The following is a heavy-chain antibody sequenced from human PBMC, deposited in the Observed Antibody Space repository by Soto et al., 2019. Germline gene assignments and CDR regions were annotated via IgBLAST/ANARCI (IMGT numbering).Heavy chain of an antibody. V-gene: IGHV4-61*01. D-gene: IGHD7-27*01. CDR1: GGSVSSGSYY. J-gene: IGHJ4*02. CDR3: ARFNWGSDY. Sequence: QVQLQESGPGLVKPSETLSLPCTVSGGSVSSGSYYWSWIRQPPGKGLEWIGYIYYSGSTNYNPSLKSRVTISVDTSKNQFSLKLSSVTAADTAVYYCARFNWGSDYWGQGTLVTVSS. CDR2: IYYSGST.